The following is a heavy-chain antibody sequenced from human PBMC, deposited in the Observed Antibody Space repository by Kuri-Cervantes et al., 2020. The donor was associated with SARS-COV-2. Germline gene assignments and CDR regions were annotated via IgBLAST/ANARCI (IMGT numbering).Heavy chain of an antibody. Sequence: GESLKISCAASGFTFSSYAMHWVRQAPGKGLEWVAFIRYDGSNKYYADSVKGRFTIPRDNSKNTLYLQMNSLRAEDTAVYYCARDGDIVVVREGFDYWGQGTLVTVSS. J-gene: IGHJ4*02. CDR2: IRYDGSNK. CDR1: GFTFSSYA. CDR3: ARDGDIVVVREGFDY. D-gene: IGHD2-2*01. V-gene: IGHV3-30*02.